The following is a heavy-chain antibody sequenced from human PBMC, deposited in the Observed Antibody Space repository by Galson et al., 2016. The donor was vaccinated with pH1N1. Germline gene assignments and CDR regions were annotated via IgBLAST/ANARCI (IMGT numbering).Heavy chain of an antibody. CDR2: INLDGTKK. CDR3: VRQIYGSGST. D-gene: IGHD3-10*01. CDR1: GFTFSSYW. Sequence: SLRLSCAVSGFTFSSYWMHCVRQAPGKGLEWVANINLDGTKKYYVDSVKGRFTISRDNAKNSLYLQMNSLRAEDTAVFYCVRQIYGSGSTWGQGTLVTVSS. V-gene: IGHV3-7*01. J-gene: IGHJ5*02.